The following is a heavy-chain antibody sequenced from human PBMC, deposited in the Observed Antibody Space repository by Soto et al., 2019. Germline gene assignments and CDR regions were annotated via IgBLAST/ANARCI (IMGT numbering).Heavy chain of an antibody. Sequence: GGPLRVCYSASGFTSSGYARHCVRTAQGKGLEYVSAISSNGGSTYYADSVKGRFTISRDNSKNTLYLQMSSLRAEDTAVYYCVKAIMVRGVILYYYGMDVWGQGTTVTVSS. V-gene: IGHV3-64D*06. CDR3: VKAIMVRGVILYYYGMDV. D-gene: IGHD3-10*01. J-gene: IGHJ6*02. CDR1: GFTSSGYA. CDR2: ISSNGGST.